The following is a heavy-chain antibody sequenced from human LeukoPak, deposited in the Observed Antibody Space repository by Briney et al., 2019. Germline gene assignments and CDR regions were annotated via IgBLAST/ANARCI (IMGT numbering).Heavy chain of an antibody. J-gene: IGHJ4*02. CDR2: ISSSGSTI. CDR3: ARDYYGSGSYYY. D-gene: IGHD3-10*01. Sequence: GGSLRLSCAGSGFTFSNYNMNWVRQAPGKGLEWVSYISSSGSTIYYADSVKGRFTISRDNAKNSLYLQMNSLRAEDTAVYYCARDYYGSGSYYYWGQGTLVTVSS. V-gene: IGHV3-48*04. CDR1: GFTFSNYN.